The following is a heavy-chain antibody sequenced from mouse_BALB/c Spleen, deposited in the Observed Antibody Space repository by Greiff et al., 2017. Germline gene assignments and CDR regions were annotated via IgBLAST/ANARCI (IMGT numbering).Heavy chain of an antibody. CDR3: ARDYYGSSYGAMDY. J-gene: IGHJ4*01. Sequence: QVQLQQSGAELVRPGVSVKISCKGSGYTFTDYAMHWVKQSHAKSLEWIGVISTYYGDASYNQKFKGKATMTVDKSSSTAYMELARLTSEDSAIYYCARDYYGSSYGAMDYWGQGTSVTVSS. V-gene: IGHV1S137*01. CDR2: ISTYYGDA. D-gene: IGHD1-1*01. CDR1: GYTFTDYA.